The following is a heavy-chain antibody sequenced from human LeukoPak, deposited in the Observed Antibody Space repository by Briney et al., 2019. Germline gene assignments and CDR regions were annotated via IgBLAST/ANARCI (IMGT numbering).Heavy chain of an antibody. Sequence: PGGSLRLSCAASGFTFDDYGMSWVRQAAGKGLQWVSAINWNGDSTGYADSVKGRFTISRDNAKNSLYLQMSSLRAEDTALYYCARVGWSTESYYFDYWGQGTLVTVSS. CDR3: ARVGWSTESYYFDY. V-gene: IGHV3-20*04. D-gene: IGHD2-15*01. J-gene: IGHJ4*02. CDR2: INWNGDST. CDR1: GFTFDDYG.